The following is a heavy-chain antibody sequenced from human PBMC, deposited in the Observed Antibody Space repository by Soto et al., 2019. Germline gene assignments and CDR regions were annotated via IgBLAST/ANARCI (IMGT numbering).Heavy chain of an antibody. Sequence: QVQLVQSGGGVVQPGRSLRLSCVASGFIFSTYGMHWVRQVPGKGLEWVAHISYDGSNEYYADSVKGRFTVSRDNAKNTLDLQMNGLKTEDTALYSCTKEYIVRTTWGYVESCGQGALVIVSS. V-gene: IGHV3-30*18. CDR3: TKEYIVRTTWGYVES. D-gene: IGHD1-1*01. CDR1: GFIFSTYG. J-gene: IGHJ4*02. CDR2: ISYDGSNE.